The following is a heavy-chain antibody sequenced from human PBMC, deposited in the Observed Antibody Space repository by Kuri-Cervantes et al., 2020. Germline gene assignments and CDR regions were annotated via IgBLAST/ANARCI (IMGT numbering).Heavy chain of an antibody. J-gene: IGHJ6*02. CDR3: ARGGKYGSGSYGGHYYYYGMDV. D-gene: IGHD3-10*01. Sequence: ASVKVSCKASGYTFTSYAMHWVRQAPGQRLEWMGWINAGNGNTKYSQKFQGRVTITRDTSASTAYMELRSLRSDDTAVYYCARGGKYGSGSYGGHYYYYGMDVWGQGTTVTVSS. CDR2: INAGNGNT. V-gene: IGHV1-3*01. CDR1: GYTFTSYA.